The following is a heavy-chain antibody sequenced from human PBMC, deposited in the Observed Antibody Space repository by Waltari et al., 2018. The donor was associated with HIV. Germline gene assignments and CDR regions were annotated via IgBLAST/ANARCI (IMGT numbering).Heavy chain of an antibody. Sequence: EVQRLESGGGFGRPGGSLRLSCAASGFAFSSYAIRWVRQAPGKGLQWVSIISGSGSTTYSADSVKGRVTISRDNSENTLYLQINSLRAEDTAVYYCAKGAFDMVVVSALDSWGHGTLVTVSS. CDR1: GFAFSSYA. CDR2: ISGSGSTT. V-gene: IGHV3-23*01. J-gene: IGHJ5*01. CDR3: AKGAFDMVVVSALDS. D-gene: IGHD2-21*01.